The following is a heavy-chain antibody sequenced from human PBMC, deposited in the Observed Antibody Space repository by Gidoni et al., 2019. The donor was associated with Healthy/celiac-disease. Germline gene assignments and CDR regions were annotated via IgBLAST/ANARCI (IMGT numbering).Heavy chain of an antibody. D-gene: IGHD6-19*01. CDR1: GFTFSSYG. V-gene: IGHV3-30*18. Sequence: QVQLVESGGGVLQPGRSLRRSCAASGFTFSSYGMHWVRQAPGKGLGWVAVISYDGSNKYYADSVKGRFTISRDNSKNTLYRQMNSLRAEDTAVYYCAKMAVAGTLGFDYWGQGTLVTVSS. J-gene: IGHJ4*02. CDR2: ISYDGSNK. CDR3: AKMAVAGTLGFDY.